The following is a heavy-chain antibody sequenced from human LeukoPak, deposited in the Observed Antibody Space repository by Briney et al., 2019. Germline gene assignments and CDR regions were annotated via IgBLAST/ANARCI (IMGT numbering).Heavy chain of an antibody. Sequence: LRLSCAASGFTFSDYYMSWIRQPPGKGLEWIGEINHSGSTNYNPSLGGRVTILVDTSKNQFSLRLSSVTAAGTAVYYCARGRKVVGEFWRPYYYHYMDVWGKGTTVTVSS. CDR2: INHSGST. CDR3: ARGRKVVGEFWRPYYYHYMDV. J-gene: IGHJ6*03. D-gene: IGHD3-10*01. CDR1: GFTFSDYY. V-gene: IGHV4-34*01.